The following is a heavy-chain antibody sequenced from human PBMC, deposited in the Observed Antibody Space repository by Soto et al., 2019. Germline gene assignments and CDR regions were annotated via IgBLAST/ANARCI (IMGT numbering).Heavy chain of an antibody. CDR3: ARSPPSGYTYGPDYYFDF. J-gene: IGHJ4*02. CDR2: IFYSGSA. Sequence: SETLSLTCTVSGVSIRNYYWSWIRQPPGKGLEYVGYIFYSGSANYNPSLESRVTISVDTSKNQFSLKLSSVTAADTAVYYCARSPPSGYTYGPDYYFDFWGQGTLVTASS. V-gene: IGHV4-59*01. CDR1: GVSIRNYY. D-gene: IGHD5-18*01.